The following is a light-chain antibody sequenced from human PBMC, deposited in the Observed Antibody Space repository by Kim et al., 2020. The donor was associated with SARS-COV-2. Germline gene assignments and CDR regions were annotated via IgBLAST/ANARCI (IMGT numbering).Light chain of an antibody. CDR2: GKS. J-gene: IGLJ3*02. CDR1: SLRSYF. CDR3: NSRDRSGNHWG. V-gene: IGLV3-19*01. Sequence: SSELTQDPAVSVALGQTVRITCQGDSLRSYFASWYRQKPGQAPVLVIYGKSNRPSGIPDRFSGSNSGNTASLTITGAQAEDEADYYCNSRDRSGNHWGFG.